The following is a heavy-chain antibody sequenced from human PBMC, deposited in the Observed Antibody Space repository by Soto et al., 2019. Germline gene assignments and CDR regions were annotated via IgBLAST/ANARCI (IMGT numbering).Heavy chain of an antibody. J-gene: IGHJ4*02. CDR1: GFTFSSYA. V-gene: IGHV3-30-3*01. D-gene: IGHD3-3*01. CDR3: ARSDDFWSGYYNY. Sequence: GGSLRLSCAASGFTFSSYAMHWVRQAPGKGLEWVAVISYDGSNKYYADSVKGRFTISRDNSKNTLYLQMNSLRAEDTAVYYCARSDDFWSGYYNYWGQGTLVTVSS. CDR2: ISYDGSNK.